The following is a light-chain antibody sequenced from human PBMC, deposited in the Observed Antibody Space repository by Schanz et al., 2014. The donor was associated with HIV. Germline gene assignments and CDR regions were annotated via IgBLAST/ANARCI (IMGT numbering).Light chain of an antibody. V-gene: IGKV3-20*01. CDR2: ATS. J-gene: IGKJ4*01. Sequence: ETVLTQSPGRLSLSPGERATLSCGASQRLSSSYLAWYQQKRDQPPRLVIYATSTRAAGIPDRFSGTGSGTDFTLTISRLEPEDFAVYYCQYFGNSGGTFGGGTKVEIK. CDR1: QRLSSSY. CDR3: QYFGNSGGT.